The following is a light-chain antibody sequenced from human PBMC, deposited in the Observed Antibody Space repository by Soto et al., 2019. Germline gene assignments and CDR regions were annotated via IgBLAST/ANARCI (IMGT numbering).Light chain of an antibody. CDR2: DAS. CDR3: QQTLSFPPT. CDR1: QNINNY. V-gene: IGKV1-33*01. J-gene: IGKJ1*01. Sequence: DIQMTQSPSSLSASVGDRVTITCQASQNINNYLNWYQQKPGRAPKLLIYDASNLEAGVPSRFRGSGSGTDFTFTISRLQPEDIATYYCQQTLSFPPTFGQGTKV.